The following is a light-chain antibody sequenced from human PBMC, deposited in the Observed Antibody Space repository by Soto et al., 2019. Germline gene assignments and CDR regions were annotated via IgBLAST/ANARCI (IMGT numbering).Light chain of an antibody. CDR3: QQRSNWRWT. Sequence: EIVLTQSPATLSLSPGERATLSCRASQSVSSYFAWYQQKPGQAPRLLIYDASNRATGIPARFSGSGSGTDFTLTISSLEPEDFAVYYCQQRSNWRWTFGQGTKVEIK. V-gene: IGKV3-11*01. CDR1: QSVSSY. CDR2: DAS. J-gene: IGKJ1*01.